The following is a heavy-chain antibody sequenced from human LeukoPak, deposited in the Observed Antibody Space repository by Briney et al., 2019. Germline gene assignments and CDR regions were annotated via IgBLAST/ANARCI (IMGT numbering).Heavy chain of an antibody. CDR2: IYTSGST. Sequence: KPSQTLSLTRTVSGGSTSSGSYYWSWIRQPAGKGLEWIGRIYTSGSTNYNPSLKSRVTISVDTSKNQFSLKLSSVTAADTAVYYCARELVYSYGHFDYWGQGTLVTVSS. J-gene: IGHJ4*02. CDR3: ARELVYSYGHFDY. D-gene: IGHD5-18*01. V-gene: IGHV4-61*02. CDR1: GGSTSSGSYY.